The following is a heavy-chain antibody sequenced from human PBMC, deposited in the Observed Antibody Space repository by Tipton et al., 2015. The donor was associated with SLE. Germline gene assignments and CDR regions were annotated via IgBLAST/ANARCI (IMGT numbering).Heavy chain of an antibody. CDR2: VNPDGGAT. CDR1: GYTFAIFD. D-gene: IGHD3-10*01. V-gene: IGHV1-46*01. Sequence: QLVQSGAEVKRPGATVRVSCKASGYTFAIFDIHWVRQAPGQGLEWMGIVNPDGGATSYAQRFQGRVTVTADTSSNTVYVELSGLRSEDTAVYYCTRGLRFTMVQGVEYWGQGTLVTVSS. J-gene: IGHJ4*02. CDR3: TRGLRFTMVQGVEY.